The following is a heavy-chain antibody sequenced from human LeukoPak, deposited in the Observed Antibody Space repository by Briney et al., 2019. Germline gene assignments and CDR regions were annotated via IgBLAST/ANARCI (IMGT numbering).Heavy chain of an antibody. J-gene: IGHJ3*02. V-gene: IGHV3-64*01. Sequence: GGSLRLSCAASGFTFSSYAMHWVRQAPGKGLEYVSAISSNGGSTYYANSVKGRFTISRDNSKNTLYLQMGSLRAEDSAEYYCAKSLLTTATGTGRAFDIWGQGTMVTVSA. D-gene: IGHD1-1*01. CDR2: ISSNGGST. CDR1: GFTFSSYA. CDR3: AKSLLTTATGTGRAFDI.